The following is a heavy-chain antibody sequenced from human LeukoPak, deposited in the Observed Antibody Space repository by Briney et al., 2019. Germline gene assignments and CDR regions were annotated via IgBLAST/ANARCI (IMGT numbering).Heavy chain of an antibody. CDR3: ARQRWEQQGRDYYFNGLDV. V-gene: IGHV4-4*02. CDR1: IGSISSSKW. D-gene: IGHD1/OR15-1a*01. J-gene: IGHJ6*02. Sequence: SETLSLTCSVSIGSISSSKWWSWVRQSPVKGLEWIGEIYLYGTTNYNPSFTSRVTMSVDRSRNQFSLKLTSVTAADTAVYYCARQRWEQQGRDYYFNGLDVWGPGTTVIVSS. CDR2: IYLYGTT.